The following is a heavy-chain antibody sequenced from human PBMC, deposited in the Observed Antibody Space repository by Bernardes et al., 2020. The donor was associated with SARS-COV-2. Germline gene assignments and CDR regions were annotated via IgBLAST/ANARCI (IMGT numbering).Heavy chain of an antibody. V-gene: IGHV3-64D*06. J-gene: IGHJ4*02. CDR2: ISSNGDRT. CDR1: GFIFSMYA. D-gene: IGHD1-20*01. CDR3: VKEYNSPNLFDY. Sequence: GGSLSLSCSASGFIFSMYAMHWVRQAPGKGLEHVSTISSNGDRTFYADSVKGRFTISRDNSKNTLFLQMSSVRGEDTAVYFCVKEYNSPNLFDYWGQGTLVTVSS.